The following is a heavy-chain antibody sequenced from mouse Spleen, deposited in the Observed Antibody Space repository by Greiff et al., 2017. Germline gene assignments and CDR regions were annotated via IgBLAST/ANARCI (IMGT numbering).Heavy chain of an antibody. J-gene: IGHJ3*01. Sequence: EVMLVESGGGLVQPGGSLKLSCAASGFTFSDYYMYWVRQTPEKRLEWVAYISNGGGSTYYPDTVKGRFTISRDNAKNTLYLQMSRLKSEDTAMYYCARPGYDYDGAWFAYWGQGTLVTVSA. D-gene: IGHD2-4*01. CDR3: ARPGYDYDGAWFAY. CDR1: GFTFSDYY. V-gene: IGHV5-12*01. CDR2: ISNGGGST.